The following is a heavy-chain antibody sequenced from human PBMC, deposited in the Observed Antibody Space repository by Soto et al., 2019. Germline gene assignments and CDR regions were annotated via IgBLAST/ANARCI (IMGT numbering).Heavy chain of an antibody. CDR1: GFTFSSYW. Sequence: GGSLRLSCTASGFTFSSYWMSWVRQAPGKGLEWVANIKGDGSEKYYVDSVKGRFTISRDNAKNSLYLQMHSLRAEDTAVYYCARERYCSGGSCFDQWGQGALVTVSS. CDR3: ARERYCSGGSCFDQ. CDR2: IKGDGSEK. V-gene: IGHV3-7*01. J-gene: IGHJ4*02. D-gene: IGHD2-15*01.